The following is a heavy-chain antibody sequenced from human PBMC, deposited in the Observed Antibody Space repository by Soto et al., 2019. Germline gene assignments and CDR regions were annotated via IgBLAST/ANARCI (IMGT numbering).Heavy chain of an antibody. V-gene: IGHV3-30*18. Sequence: GGSLRLSCAASGFTFSSYGMHWVRQAPGKGLEWVAVISYDGSNKYYADSVKGRFTISRDNSKNTLYLQMNSLRAEDTAVYYCAKAPGTNGYIIADYWGQGTLVTVSS. CDR3: AKAPGTNGYIIADY. CDR1: GFTFSSYG. D-gene: IGHD5-18*01. J-gene: IGHJ4*02. CDR2: ISYDGSNK.